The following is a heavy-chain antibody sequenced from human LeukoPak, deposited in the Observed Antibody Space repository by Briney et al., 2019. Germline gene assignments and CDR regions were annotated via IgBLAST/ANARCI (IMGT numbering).Heavy chain of an antibody. V-gene: IGHV3-74*01. CDR2: INTDGSGT. CDR1: GFPFSSYW. D-gene: IGHD1-1*01. Sequence: PGGSLRLSCVASGFPFSSYWMHWVRQAPGKGLVWVSRINTDGSGTSYADSVKGRFTISRDNAKNTLYLQMNGLRAEDTAVYYCARGNAHAFDIWGQGTMVTVSS. CDR3: ARGNAHAFDI. J-gene: IGHJ3*02.